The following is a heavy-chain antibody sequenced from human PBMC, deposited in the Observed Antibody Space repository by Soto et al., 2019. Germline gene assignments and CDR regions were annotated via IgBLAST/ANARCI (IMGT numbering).Heavy chain of an antibody. D-gene: IGHD3-3*01. CDR2: INHSGST. CDR3: ARDLRFLEWLLSYGLDY. J-gene: IGHJ4*02. V-gene: IGHV4-34*01. Sequence: LSLTCAVYGGSFSGYYWSWIRQPPGKGLEWIGEINHSGSTNYNPSLKSRVTISVDTSKNQFSLKLSSVTAADTAVYYCARDLRFLEWLLSYGLDYWGQGTLVTVSS. CDR1: GGSFSGYY.